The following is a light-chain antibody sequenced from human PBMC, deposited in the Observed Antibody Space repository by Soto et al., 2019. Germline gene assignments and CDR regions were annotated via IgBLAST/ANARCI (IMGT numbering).Light chain of an antibody. CDR2: AAS. V-gene: IGKV1-6*01. CDR3: LQDYNHPRT. Sequence: IQMTHSPSSVSASVGDRVTLTCRASQGIRNDLGWYQQKPGKAPKLLIYAASSLQSGVPSRFSGSGSGTDFTLTISSLQPEDFATYYCLQDYNHPRTFGQGTKVDIK. CDR1: QGIRND. J-gene: IGKJ1*01.